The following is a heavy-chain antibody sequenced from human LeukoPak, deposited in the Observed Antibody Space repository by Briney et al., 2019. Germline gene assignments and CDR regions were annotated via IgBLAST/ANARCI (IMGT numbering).Heavy chain of an antibody. J-gene: IGHJ4*02. CDR2: IYYSGST. Sequence: PSETLSLTCTVSGDSISSYYWSWIRQPPGKGLEWIGYIYYSGSTNYNPSLKSRVTISVDTSKNQFSLKLSSVTAADTAVYYCARADQTYYYDSSGYYYPSPFDYWGQGTLVTVSS. CDR1: GDSISSYY. D-gene: IGHD3-22*01. CDR3: ARADQTYYYDSSGYYYPSPFDY. V-gene: IGHV4-59*01.